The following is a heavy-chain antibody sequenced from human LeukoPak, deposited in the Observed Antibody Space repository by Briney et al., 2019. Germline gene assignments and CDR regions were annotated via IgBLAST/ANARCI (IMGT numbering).Heavy chain of an antibody. D-gene: IGHD5-24*01. CDR3: ARDHRDGYSHYFDY. Sequence: GGSLRLSCAASAFTFSSYPMYWVRQAPGKGLEWVAVISYDGSNKYYADSVKGRFTISRDNSKNTLYLQMNSLGAEDTSVYYCARDHRDGYSHYFDYWGQGTLVTVSS. V-gene: IGHV3-30*04. CDR1: AFTFSSYP. CDR2: ISYDGSNK. J-gene: IGHJ4*02.